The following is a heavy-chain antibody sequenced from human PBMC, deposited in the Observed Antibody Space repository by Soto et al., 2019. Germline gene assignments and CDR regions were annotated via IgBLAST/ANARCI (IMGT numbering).Heavy chain of an antibody. V-gene: IGHV4-4*02. CDR3: ARDSGAYQPFDS. D-gene: IGHD1-26*01. CDR2: IYHSGST. CDR1: GDSISSSNW. Sequence: PSETMSLTCAVAGDSISSSNWWSWVRQPPGKGLEWIGEIYHSGSTNYNPSLKSRVTISVDKSKNQFSLKLNSVTAADTAVYYCARDSGAYQPFDSWGQGTLVTVSS. J-gene: IGHJ4*02.